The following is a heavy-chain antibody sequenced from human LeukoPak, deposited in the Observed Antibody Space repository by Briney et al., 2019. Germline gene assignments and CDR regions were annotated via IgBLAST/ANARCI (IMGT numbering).Heavy chain of an antibody. CDR3: ARWGYYGSGSYFEY. D-gene: IGHD3-10*01. Sequence: SVKVSCKASGGTFSSYTISWVRQAPGQGLEWMGRIIPILGIANYAQKLQGRVTITADKSTSTAYMELSSLRSEDTAVYYCARWGYYGSGSYFEYWGQGTLVTVSS. CDR2: IIPILGIA. V-gene: IGHV1-69*02. CDR1: GGTFSSYT. J-gene: IGHJ4*02.